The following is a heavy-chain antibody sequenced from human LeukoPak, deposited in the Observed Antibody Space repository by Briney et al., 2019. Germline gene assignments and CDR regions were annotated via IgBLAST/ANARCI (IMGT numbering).Heavy chain of an antibody. J-gene: IGHJ4*02. Sequence: ASVKVSCKASGYTFTSYYMHWVRQAPGQGLEWMGIINPSGGSTNYAQKFQDRVTMTRDTSTSTVYMELSSLRSEDTAVYYCARVGREGPYDYWGQGTLVTVSS. CDR3: ARVGREGPYDY. V-gene: IGHV1-46*01. CDR1: GYTFTSYY. CDR2: INPSGGST.